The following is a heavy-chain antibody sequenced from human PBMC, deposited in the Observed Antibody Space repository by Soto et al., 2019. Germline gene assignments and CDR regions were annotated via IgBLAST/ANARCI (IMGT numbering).Heavy chain of an antibody. J-gene: IGHJ2*01. CDR2: ISYDGSNK. CDR3: ARPTLLGYSSGWYGYWYFDL. Sequence: QVQLVESGGGVVQPGRSLRLSCAASGFTFSSYAMHWVRQAPGKGLEWVAVISYDGSNKYYADSVKGRFTISRDNSKNTLYLQMNSLRAEDTAVYYCARPTLLGYSSGWYGYWYFDLWGRGTLVTVSS. D-gene: IGHD6-19*01. V-gene: IGHV3-30-3*01. CDR1: GFTFSSYA.